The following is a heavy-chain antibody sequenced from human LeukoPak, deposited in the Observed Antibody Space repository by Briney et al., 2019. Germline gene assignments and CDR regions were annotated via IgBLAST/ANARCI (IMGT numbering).Heavy chain of an antibody. CDR3: ARGRIAARLTGGGIDY. Sequence: ASVKVSCKASGYTFTSYGISWVRQAPGQGLEWMGWISAYNGNTNYAQKLQGRVTMTTDTSTSTAYMELRSLRSDDTAAYYCARGRIAARLTGGGIDYWGQGTLVTVSS. CDR2: ISAYNGNT. D-gene: IGHD6-6*01. J-gene: IGHJ4*02. CDR1: GYTFTSYG. V-gene: IGHV1-18*01.